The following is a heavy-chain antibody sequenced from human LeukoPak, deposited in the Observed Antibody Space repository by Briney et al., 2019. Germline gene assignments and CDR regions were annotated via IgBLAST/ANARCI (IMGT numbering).Heavy chain of an antibody. J-gene: IGHJ5*02. V-gene: IGHV4-30-2*01. Sequence: KASETLSLTCAVSGGSISSGGYSWSWIRQPPGKGLEWIGYIYHSGSTNYNPSLKGRVTMSVDMSKNHSSLKLRSVTAADTAVYYCARDSVYATNWFDPWGQGTLVTVSS. CDR3: ARDSVYATNWFDP. D-gene: IGHD2-8*01. CDR2: IYHSGST. CDR1: GGSISSGGYS.